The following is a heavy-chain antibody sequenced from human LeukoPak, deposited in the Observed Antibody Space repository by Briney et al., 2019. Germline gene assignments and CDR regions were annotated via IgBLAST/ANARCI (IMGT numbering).Heavy chain of an antibody. J-gene: IGHJ4*02. D-gene: IGHD1-14*01. CDR2: IGPTGSDR. CDR1: GLTFSTSG. Sequence: TGGSLRLSCTASGLTFSTSGFNWVRQAQGKGLEWVASIGPTGSDRYHADSIKGRFTISRDSANNFLYLQMNSLRAEDTAVYYCATETNGRHYDYWGQGTLLTVSS. CDR3: ATETNGRHYDY. V-gene: IGHV3-21*06.